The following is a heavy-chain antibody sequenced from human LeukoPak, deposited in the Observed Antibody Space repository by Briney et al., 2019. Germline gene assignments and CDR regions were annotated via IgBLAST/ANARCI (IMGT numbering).Heavy chain of an antibody. CDR3: AGIPYYDFWSGYMDV. D-gene: IGHD3-3*01. J-gene: IGHJ6*03. CDR2: IYPGDSDT. V-gene: IGHV5-51*01. Sequence: GESLKISCKGSGYSFTSYWIGWVRQMPGKGLEWMGIIYPGDSDTRYSPSFQGQVTISADRSISTAYLQWSSLKASDTAMYYCAGIPYYDFWSGYMDVWGKGTTVTVSS. CDR1: GYSFTSYW.